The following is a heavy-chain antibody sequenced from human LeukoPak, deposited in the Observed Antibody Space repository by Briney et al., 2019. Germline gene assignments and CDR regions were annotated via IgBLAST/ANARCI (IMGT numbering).Heavy chain of an antibody. J-gene: IGHJ4*02. CDR3: ASKGGFDD. D-gene: IGHD2-15*01. CDR1: GFSFSSYE. Sequence: GGSLRLSCAASGFSFSSYEMNWVRQAPGKGLEWVSHISSSGSAIFYADSVKGRFTISRDNAKNSLFLQMNSLRAEDTAFYYCASKGGFDDWGQGTLVTVSS. V-gene: IGHV3-48*03. CDR2: ISSSGSAI.